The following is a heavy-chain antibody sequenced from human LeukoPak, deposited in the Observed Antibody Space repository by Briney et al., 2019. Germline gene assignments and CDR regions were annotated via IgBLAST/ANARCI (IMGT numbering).Heavy chain of an antibody. D-gene: IGHD6-19*01. CDR3: ARAVYRSGGYYFDY. Sequence: PGRSLRLSCAASGFTFSSYAMQWVRQAPGKGLEWVAVISYDGSDKNYADSVKGRFTISRDNSKNTLYLQMNSLRADDTAVYCCARAVYRSGGYYFDYWGQGTLVIVSS. CDR1: GFTFSSYA. J-gene: IGHJ4*02. CDR2: ISYDGSDK. V-gene: IGHV3-30*04.